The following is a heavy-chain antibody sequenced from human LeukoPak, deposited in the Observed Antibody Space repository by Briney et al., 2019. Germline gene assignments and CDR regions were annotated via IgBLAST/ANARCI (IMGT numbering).Heavy chain of an antibody. CDR2: ISGDGGST. J-gene: IGHJ3*02. D-gene: IGHD3-10*01. Sequence: PGGSLRLSCAASGFTFDDYAMHWVRQAPEKGLEWVSLISGDGGSTYYADSVKGRFTISRDNSKNSLYLQMNSLRTEDTALYYCAKEPPNYYGSGSYYSGNFDIWGQGTMVTVSS. CDR1: GFTFDDYA. V-gene: IGHV3-43*02. CDR3: AKEPPNYYGSGSYYSGNFDI.